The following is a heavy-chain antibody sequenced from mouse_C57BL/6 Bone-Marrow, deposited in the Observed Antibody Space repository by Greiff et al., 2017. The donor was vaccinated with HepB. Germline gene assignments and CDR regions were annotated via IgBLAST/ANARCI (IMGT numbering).Heavy chain of an antibody. V-gene: IGHV1-62-2*01. J-gene: IGHJ1*03. CDR3: ARNEEGGGYPNWYFDV. D-gene: IGHD2-14*01. CDR1: GYTFTEYT. Sequence: QVQLKESGAELVKPGASVKLSCKASGYTFTEYTIHWVKQRSGQGLEWIGWFYPGSGSIKYNEKFKDKATLTADKSSSTVYMELSRLTSEDSAVYFWARNEEGGGYPNWYFDVWGTGTTVTVSS. CDR2: FYPGSGSI.